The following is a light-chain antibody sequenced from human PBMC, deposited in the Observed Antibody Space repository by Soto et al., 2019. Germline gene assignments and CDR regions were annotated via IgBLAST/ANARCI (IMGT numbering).Light chain of an antibody. CDR2: DVS. J-gene: IGLJ1*01. CDR1: SSDVGGYNY. Sequence: QSALTQPASVSGSPGQSITISCTGTSSDVGGYNYVSWYQHHPGKAPKLLIYDVSNGPSGVSNRCFGSKSGNTASLTISGLQPEDEADYYCSSYTSSSTRVFGTGTKVTV. CDR3: SSYTSSSTRV. V-gene: IGLV2-14*03.